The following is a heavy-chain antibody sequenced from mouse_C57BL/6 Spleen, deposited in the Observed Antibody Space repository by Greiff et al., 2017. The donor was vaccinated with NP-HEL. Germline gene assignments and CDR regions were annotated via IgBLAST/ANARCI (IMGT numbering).Heavy chain of an antibody. Sequence: QVQLQQPGAELVKPGASVKLSCKASGYTFTSYWMHWVKQRPGRGLEWIGRIDPNSGGTKYNEKFKSKATLTVDKPSSTAYMQLSSLTSADSAVSYCARPYDGDSYWYFDVWGTGTTVTVSS. V-gene: IGHV1-72*01. CDR1: GYTFTSYW. CDR2: IDPNSGGT. CDR3: ARPYDGDSYWYFDV. D-gene: IGHD2-3*01. J-gene: IGHJ1*03.